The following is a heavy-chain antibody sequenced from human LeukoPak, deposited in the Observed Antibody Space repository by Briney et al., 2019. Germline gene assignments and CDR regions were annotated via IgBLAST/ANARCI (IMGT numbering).Heavy chain of an antibody. J-gene: IGHJ4*02. CDR1: GFTFSSYW. CDR3: ARGRPHGNAY. CDR2: IASDGSST. D-gene: IGHD4-23*01. Sequence: GGSLRLSCAASGFTFSSYWMNWVRQAPGKGLVWVSRIASDGSSTTYADSVKGRFSISRDNAKNTRYLQMNSLRVEDTAVYYCARGRPHGNAYWGQGTLVTVSS. V-gene: IGHV3-74*01.